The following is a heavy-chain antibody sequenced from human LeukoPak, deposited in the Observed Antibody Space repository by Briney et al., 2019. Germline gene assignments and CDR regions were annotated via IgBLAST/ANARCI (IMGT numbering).Heavy chain of an antibody. CDR3: ARGRPRGYGDYGAFDI. Sequence: SETLSLTCTVSGGSISSYYWSWIRQPPGKGLEWIGYIYYSGSTNYNPSLKSRVTISVDTSKNQFSLKLSSVTAADTAVHYCARGRPRGYGDYGAFDIWGQGTMVTVSS. D-gene: IGHD4-17*01. CDR1: GGSISSYY. CDR2: IYYSGST. V-gene: IGHV4-59*01. J-gene: IGHJ3*02.